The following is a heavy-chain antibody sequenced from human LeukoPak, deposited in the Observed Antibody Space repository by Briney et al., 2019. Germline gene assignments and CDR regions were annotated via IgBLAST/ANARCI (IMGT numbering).Heavy chain of an antibody. J-gene: IGHJ5*02. CDR2: ISGSGGST. CDR3: AKSYDYIWGSYRFNWFDR. D-gene: IGHD3-16*02. V-gene: IGHV3-23*01. CDR1: GFTISSYG. Sequence: GGSLRLSCAASGFTISSYGMSWVRQAPGKGLEWVSGISGSGGSTYYADSVKGRFTISRDSSKNTLYLQMNSLRAEDTAVYYCAKSYDYIWGSYRFNWFDRWGQGTLVTVSS.